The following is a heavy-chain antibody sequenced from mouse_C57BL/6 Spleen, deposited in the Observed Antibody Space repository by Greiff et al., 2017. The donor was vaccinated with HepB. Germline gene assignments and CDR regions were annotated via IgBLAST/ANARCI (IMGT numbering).Heavy chain of an antibody. V-gene: IGHV1-69*01. CDR2: IDPSDSYT. J-gene: IGHJ2*01. Sequence: QVQLKEPGAELVMPGASVKLSCKASGYTFTSYWMHWVKQRPGQGLEWIGEIDPSDSYTNYNQKFKGKSTLTVDKSSSTAYMQLSSLTSEDSAVYYCARGGTNYDCDYWGQGTTLTVSS. CDR1: GYTFTSYW. CDR3: ARGGTNYDCDY. D-gene: IGHD2-4*01.